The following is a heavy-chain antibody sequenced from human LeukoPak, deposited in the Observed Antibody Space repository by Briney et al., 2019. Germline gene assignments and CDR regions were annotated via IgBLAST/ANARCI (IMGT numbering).Heavy chain of an antibody. J-gene: IGHJ4*02. V-gene: IGHV4-34*01. CDR3: ARSASGSYGY. CDR2: INHSGST. Sequence: SETLSLTCAVYGGSSSGYYWSWIRQPPGKGLEWIGEINHSGSTNYNPSLKSRVTISVDTSKNQFSLKLSSVTAADTAVYYCARSASGSYGYWGQGTLVTVSS. D-gene: IGHD1-26*01. CDR1: GGSSSGYY.